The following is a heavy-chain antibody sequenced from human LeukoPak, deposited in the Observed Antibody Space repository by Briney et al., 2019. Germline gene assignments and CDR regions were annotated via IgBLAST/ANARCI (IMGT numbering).Heavy chain of an antibody. V-gene: IGHV3-23*01. CDR2: TNGSGVSI. CDR3: AKDLGWELPAEAY. J-gene: IGHJ4*02. CDR1: GFTFKSYV. D-gene: IGHD1-26*01. Sequence: GGSLRLFCVASGFTFKSYVMNWVRQAPGKGLEWLATNGSGVSISYADSVKGRFTIPRDNSNNTLYLQMNSLRVEDTAIYYCAKDLGWELPAEAYWGQGILVTVSS.